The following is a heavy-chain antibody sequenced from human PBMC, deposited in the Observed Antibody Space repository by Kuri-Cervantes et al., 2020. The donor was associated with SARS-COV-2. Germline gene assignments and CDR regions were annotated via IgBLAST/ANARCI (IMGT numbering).Heavy chain of an antibody. CDR3: ARATHYDSSGYYYSFDY. CDR1: GYTFTGYY. CDR2: ISAYNGNT. Sequence: ASVKVSCKASGYTFTGYYMHWVRQAPGQGLEWMGWISAYNGNTNYAQKLQGRVTMTTDTSTSTAYMELRSLRSDDTAVYYCARATHYDSSGYYYSFDYWGQGTLVTVSS. J-gene: IGHJ4*02. D-gene: IGHD3-22*01. V-gene: IGHV1-18*04.